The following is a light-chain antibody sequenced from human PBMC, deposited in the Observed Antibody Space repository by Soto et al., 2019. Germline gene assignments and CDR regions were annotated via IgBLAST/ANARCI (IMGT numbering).Light chain of an antibody. J-gene: IGKJ5*01. CDR2: ASS. CDR3: QQTYSIPIT. Sequence: DIQMTQSPSSLSASVGDRVTITCRASQTISTYLNWYQQRPGKAPNLLIYASSSLQSGVPPRFSGGGSGTDFTLPISSLQPEDFATYYCQQTYSIPITFGPGTRLEIK. CDR1: QTISTY. V-gene: IGKV1-39*01.